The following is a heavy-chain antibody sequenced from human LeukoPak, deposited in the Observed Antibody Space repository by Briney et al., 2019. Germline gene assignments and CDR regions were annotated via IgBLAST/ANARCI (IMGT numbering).Heavy chain of an antibody. D-gene: IGHD6-19*01. V-gene: IGHV3-53*01. CDR1: GFTVSSNY. J-gene: IGHJ4*02. Sequence: GGSLRLSCAASGFTVSSNYMSWVRGAPGKGLEGGSVIYSGGSTYYADSVKGRVTISRDNSKNTLDLHMNSLRAEDTAVYYRARTRVAVAGMGFFDYWGQGTLVTVSS. CDR3: ARTRVAVAGMGFFDY. CDR2: IYSGGST.